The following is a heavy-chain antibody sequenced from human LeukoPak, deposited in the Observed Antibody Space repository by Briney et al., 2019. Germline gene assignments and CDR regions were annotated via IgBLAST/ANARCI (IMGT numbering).Heavy chain of an antibody. CDR3: ASGALKWLVKGYYFDY. D-gene: IGHD6-19*01. J-gene: IGHJ4*02. Sequence: ASVKVSCKASGYTFTSYDIHWVRQATGQGLEWMGWMNPNSGNTGYAQKFQGRVTMTRNTSISTAYMELSSLRSEDTAVYYCASGALKWLVKGYYFDYWGQGTLVTVSS. V-gene: IGHV1-8*01. CDR1: GYTFTSYD. CDR2: MNPNSGNT.